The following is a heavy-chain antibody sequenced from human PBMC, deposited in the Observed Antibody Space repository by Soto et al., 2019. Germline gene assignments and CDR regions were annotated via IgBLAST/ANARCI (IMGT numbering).Heavy chain of an antibody. D-gene: IGHD2-2*01. CDR1: GFTFSSYV. Sequence: GGSLRLSCASSGFTFSSYVMSWVRQAPGKGLECVSAISGSGGSTYYADSVKGRFTISRDNSKNTLYLQMNSLRAEYTAVYYCAKDGIGYCISTSCYSLDYWGQGT. CDR2: ISGSGGST. J-gene: IGHJ4*02. CDR3: AKDGIGYCISTSCYSLDY. V-gene: IGHV3-23*01.